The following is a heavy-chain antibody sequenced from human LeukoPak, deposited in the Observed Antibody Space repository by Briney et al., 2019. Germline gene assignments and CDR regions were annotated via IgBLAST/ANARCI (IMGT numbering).Heavy chain of an antibody. CDR1: GDSVSSNSAA. D-gene: IGHD3-10*01. V-gene: IGHV6-1*01. CDR2: TYYRSKWYN. J-gene: IGHJ4*02. CDR3: ARGGYYGSGSYCRFDY. Sequence: SQTLSLTCAISGDSVSSNSAAWNWIRQSPSRGLEWLGRTYYRSKWYNEYAISVKSRVTINPDTSKNQLSLQLNSVTPEDTAVYYCARGGYYGSGSYCRFDYWGQGTLVTVSS.